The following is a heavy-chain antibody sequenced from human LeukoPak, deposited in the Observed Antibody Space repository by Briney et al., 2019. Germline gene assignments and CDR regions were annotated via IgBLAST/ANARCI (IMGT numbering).Heavy chain of an antibody. J-gene: IGHJ6*04. D-gene: IGHD3-10*02. V-gene: IGHV3-21*06. CDR2: LSSSSTYI. Sequence: GGSLRLSCAASGFTFSDYNMNWVRQAPGTGLEWVSTLSSSSTYIYHADSVKGRFTISRDNAKSSLYLQMNSLRAEDTAVYYCAELGITMIGGVWGKGTTVTISS. CDR1: GFTFSDYN. CDR3: AELGITMIGGV.